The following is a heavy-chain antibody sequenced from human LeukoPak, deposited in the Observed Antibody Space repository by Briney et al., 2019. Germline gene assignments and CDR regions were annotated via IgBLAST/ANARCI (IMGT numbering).Heavy chain of an antibody. CDR1: GGSISSYY. CDR2: IYYSGST. V-gene: IGHV4-59*01. J-gene: IGHJ4*02. CDR3: ARARYYFDY. Sequence: SETLSLTCTVSGGSISSYYWSWIRQPPGKGLEWIGYIYYSGSTNYNPSLKSRVTISVDTSKNQFSLKLSSVTAADTAVYYCARARYYFDYWGQGTLVTVS.